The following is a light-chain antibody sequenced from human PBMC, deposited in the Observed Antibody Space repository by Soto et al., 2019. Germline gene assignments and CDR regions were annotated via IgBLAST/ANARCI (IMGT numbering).Light chain of an antibody. Sequence: SYELTQPPSVSVSPGQTARITCSGDALPKQYAYWYQQKPGQAPVLVIYKDSGRPSGIPERFSGSSSGTTVTLTIIGVQAEDEADYYCQSADSSGTYQVFGGGTKLTVL. V-gene: IGLV3-25*03. CDR3: QSADSSGTYQV. CDR2: KDS. J-gene: IGLJ2*01. CDR1: ALPKQY.